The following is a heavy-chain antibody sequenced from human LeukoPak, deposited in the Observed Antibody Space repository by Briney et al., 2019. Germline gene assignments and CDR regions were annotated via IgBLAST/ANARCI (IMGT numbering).Heavy chain of an antibody. D-gene: IGHD1-1*01. CDR2: ISYDGSNK. V-gene: IGHV3-30*04. CDR1: GFTFSSYA. CDR3: AKGGTRGTYYFDY. J-gene: IGHJ4*02. Sequence: GGSLRLSCAASGFTFSSYAMHWVRQAPGKGLEWVAVISYDGSNKKYADSVKGRFTISRDISKNTLYLQMSSLTAEDTAVYYCAKGGTRGTYYFDYWGQGALVTVSS.